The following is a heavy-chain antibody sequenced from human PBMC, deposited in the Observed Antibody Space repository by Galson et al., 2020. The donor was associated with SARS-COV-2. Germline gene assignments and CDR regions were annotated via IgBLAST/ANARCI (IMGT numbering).Heavy chain of an antibody. CDR2: ISRYNGYT. D-gene: IGHD6-6*01. CDR3: ARDSERLSPGSGSSGYDCYGMDV. V-gene: IGHV1-18*01. CDR1: GYTFTSYG. Sequence: ASVKVSCKASGYTFTSYGISWVRQAPGQGLEWMGWISRYNGYTKYAQKLQGRVTMTTDTSTTTAYMELRSLRSDDTAVYYCARDSERLSPGSGSSGYDCYGMDVWGQGTTVTVAS. J-gene: IGHJ6*02.